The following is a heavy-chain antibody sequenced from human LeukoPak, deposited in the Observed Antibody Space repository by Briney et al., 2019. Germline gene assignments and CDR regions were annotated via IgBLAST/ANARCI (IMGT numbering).Heavy chain of an antibody. CDR3: GRGGSYRAFDI. J-gene: IGHJ3*02. Sequence: PGGSLRLSCVASGFTFSEHYMDWVRQSPGQGLEWVGRIIKKTNGYTTEYAASVRGRFTISRDDSRNSLYLQMNSLKTEDTAVYYCGRGGSYRAFDIWGQGTMVTVSS. CDR1: GFTFSEHY. V-gene: IGHV3-72*01. CDR2: IIKKTNGYTT. D-gene: IGHD1-14*01.